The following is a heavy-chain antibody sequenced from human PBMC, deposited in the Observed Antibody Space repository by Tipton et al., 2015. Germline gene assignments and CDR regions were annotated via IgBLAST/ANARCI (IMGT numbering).Heavy chain of an antibody. D-gene: IGHD6-19*01. CDR1: GYSISSGYY. J-gene: IGHJ4*02. V-gene: IGHV4-38-2*01. Sequence: TLSLTCAVFGYSISSGYYWGWIRQPPGKGLEWIGSVDHSGDSYSNPSLKSRVTISLDTSKNQFSLKLSSVTAADTAVYYCARAGSGWYGSYYFDYWGQGTLVTVSS. CDR3: ARAGSGWYGSYYFDY. CDR2: VDHSGDS.